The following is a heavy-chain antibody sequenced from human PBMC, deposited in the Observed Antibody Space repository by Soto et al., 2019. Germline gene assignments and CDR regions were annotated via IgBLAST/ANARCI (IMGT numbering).Heavy chain of an antibody. J-gene: IGHJ6*02. CDR3: ARDHRRYDILTGYYNYYGMDV. Sequence: SETLSLTCTVSGYSISSGYYWGWIRQPPGKGLEWIGSIYHSGSTYYNPSLKSRVTISVDTSKNQFSLKLSSVTAADTAVYYCARDHRRYDILTGYYNYYGMDVWGQGTTVTVSS. CDR1: GYSISSGYY. D-gene: IGHD3-9*01. CDR2: IYHSGST. V-gene: IGHV4-38-2*02.